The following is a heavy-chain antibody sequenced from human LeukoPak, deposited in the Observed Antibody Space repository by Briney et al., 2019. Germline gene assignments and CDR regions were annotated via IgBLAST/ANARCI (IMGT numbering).Heavy chain of an antibody. CDR1: GGTFSSYA. D-gene: IGHD6-13*01. CDR3: ARYSSQYYFDY. J-gene: IGHJ4*02. CDR2: IIPIFGTA. Sequence: GASVKVSCKASGGTFSSYAISWVRQAPGQGLEWMGRIIPIFGTANYAQKFQGRATITTDESTSTAYMELSSLRSEDTAVYYCARYSSQYYFDYWGQGTLVTVSS. V-gene: IGHV1-69*05.